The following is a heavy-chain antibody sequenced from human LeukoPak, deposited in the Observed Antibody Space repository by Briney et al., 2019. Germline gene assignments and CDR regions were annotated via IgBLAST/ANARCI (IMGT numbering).Heavy chain of an antibody. D-gene: IGHD3-16*01. CDR2: IYYSGST. Sequence: SQTLSLTCTVSGGSISSGGYYWSWIRQHPGKGLEWIGYIYYSGSTYYNPSLKSRVTISVDTSKNQSSLKLSSVTAADTAVYYCARDVLTLTFGGTPLPSWGQGTLVTVSS. CDR3: ARDVLTLTFGGTPLPS. J-gene: IGHJ5*02. V-gene: IGHV4-31*03. CDR1: GGSISSGGYY.